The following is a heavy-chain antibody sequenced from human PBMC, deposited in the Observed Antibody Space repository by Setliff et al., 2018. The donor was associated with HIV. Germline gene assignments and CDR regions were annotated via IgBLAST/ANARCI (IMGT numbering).Heavy chain of an antibody. D-gene: IGHD5-12*01. Sequence: SETLSLTCKVSGAPISSYYWNWIRQPPGKGLEWIGYIYNSGYTNYKPSLKSRGTISLDTSKNQFSLNLRSVTAADTAVYYCARGDGYRGNDAYYDAGMDVWGQGITVTVSS. CDR2: IYNSGYT. V-gene: IGHV4-59*01. J-gene: IGHJ6*02. CDR3: ARGDGYRGNDAYYDAGMDV. CDR1: GAPISSYY.